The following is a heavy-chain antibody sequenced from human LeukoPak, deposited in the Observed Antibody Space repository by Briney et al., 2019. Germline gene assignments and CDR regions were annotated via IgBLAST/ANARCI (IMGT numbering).Heavy chain of an antibody. Sequence: PSETLSLTCTVSGYSISSGYYWGWIRRPPGKGLEWIGSIYHSGRTFYNPSLKSRVTISVDTSKNQFSLKLTSVTAADTAVYYCARRPRITMIVGGAFDIWGQGTMVTVSS. CDR3: ARRPRITMIVGGAFDI. V-gene: IGHV4-38-2*02. CDR1: GYSISSGYY. J-gene: IGHJ3*02. CDR2: IYHSGRT. D-gene: IGHD3-22*01.